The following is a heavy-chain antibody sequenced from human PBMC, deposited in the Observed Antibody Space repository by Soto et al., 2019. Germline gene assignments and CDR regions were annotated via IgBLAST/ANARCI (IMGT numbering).Heavy chain of an antibody. Sequence: QITLNESGPTQVKPRQTLTLTCTFSGFSLTTSGVGVGWIRQSPGKAPEWLALIYWDDDKRYNPSLKSRLTITKDPSKNQVVLTMADLDPADTATYYCAHRVLRTVFGLVTTTAIDFDFWGQGTPVAVSS. V-gene: IGHV2-5*02. CDR3: AHRVLRTVFGLVTTTAIDFDF. CDR1: GFSLTTSGVG. D-gene: IGHD3-3*01. CDR2: IYWDDDK. J-gene: IGHJ4*02.